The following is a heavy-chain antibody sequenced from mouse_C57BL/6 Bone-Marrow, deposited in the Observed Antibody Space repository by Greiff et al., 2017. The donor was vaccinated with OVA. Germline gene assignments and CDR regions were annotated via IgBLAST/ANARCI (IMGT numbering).Heavy chain of an antibody. V-gene: IGHV1-80*01. CDR2: IYPGDGDT. J-gene: IGHJ2*01. CDR3: AGGIPYYFDY. Sequence: VKLMESGAELVKPGASVKISCKASGYAFSSYWMNWVKQRPGKGLEWIGQIYPGDGDTNYNGKFKGKATLTADKSSSTAYMQLSSLTSEDSAVYFCAGGIPYYFDYWGQGTTLTVSS. CDR1: GYAFSSYW.